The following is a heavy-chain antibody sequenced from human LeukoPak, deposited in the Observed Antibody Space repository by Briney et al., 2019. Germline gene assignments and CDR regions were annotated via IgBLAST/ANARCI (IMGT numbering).Heavy chain of an antibody. CDR1: GGSISSGGYS. CDR3: ARGGFTYYYGMDV. V-gene: IGHV4-30-2*01. D-gene: IGHD3-3*01. J-gene: IGHJ6*02. Sequence: SETLSLTCAVSGGSISSGGYSWSWIRQPPGKGLEWIGYIFHSGSTYYNPSLKSRVTIPVDRSKNQFSLKLSSVTAADTAVYYCARGGFTYYYGMDVWGQGTTVTVSS. CDR2: IFHSGST.